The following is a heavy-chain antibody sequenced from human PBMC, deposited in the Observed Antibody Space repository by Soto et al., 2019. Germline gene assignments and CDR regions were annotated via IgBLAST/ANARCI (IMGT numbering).Heavy chain of an antibody. CDR1: GYTFTSYA. V-gene: IGHV1-3*01. Sequence: QDQLVQSGAEVKKPGGSVKVSCKASGYTFTSYAMHWVRQAPGQRLEWMGWINAGNGNTKYSQKFQGRVTITRDTSASTAYMELSSLRSEDTAVYYCAREVDDYGDYVIDYWGQGTLVTVSS. J-gene: IGHJ4*02. D-gene: IGHD4-17*01. CDR2: INAGNGNT. CDR3: AREVDDYGDYVIDY.